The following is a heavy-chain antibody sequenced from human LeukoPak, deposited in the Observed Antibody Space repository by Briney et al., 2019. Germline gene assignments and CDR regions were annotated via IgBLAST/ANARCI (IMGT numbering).Heavy chain of an antibody. CDR2: ISWNSGSI. V-gene: IGHV3-9*01. CDR3: AKDSHGSGSYFDY. D-gene: IGHD3-10*01. CDR1: GLTFDDYA. J-gene: IGHJ4*02. Sequence: GRSLRLSCAASGLTFDDYAMHWVRQAPGKGLEWVSGISWNSGSIGYADSVKGRFTISRDNAKNSLYLQMNSLRAEDTALYYCAKDSHGSGSYFDYWGQGTLVTVSS.